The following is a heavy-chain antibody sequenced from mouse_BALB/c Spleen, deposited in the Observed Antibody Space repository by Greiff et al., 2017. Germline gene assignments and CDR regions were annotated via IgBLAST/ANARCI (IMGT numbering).Heavy chain of an antibody. V-gene: IGHV3-6*02. CDR3: ASAYDYDPWFAY. J-gene: IGHJ3*01. D-gene: IGHD2-4*01. CDR1: GYSITSGYY. Sequence: EVKLMESGPGLVKPSQSLSLTCSVTGYSITSGYYWNWIRQFPGNKLEWMGYISYDGSNNYNPSLKNRISITRDTSKNQFFLKLNSVTTEDTATYYCASAYDYDPWFAYWGQGTLVTVSA. CDR2: ISYDGSN.